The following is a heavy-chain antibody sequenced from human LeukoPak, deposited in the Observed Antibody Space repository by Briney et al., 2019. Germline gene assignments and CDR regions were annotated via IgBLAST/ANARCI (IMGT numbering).Heavy chain of an antibody. CDR3: VHRTMVTSVDH. D-gene: IGHD4-17*01. Sequence: KGSGPTLVKPTQTLTLTCTFSGFSLNTNAVAVGWVRQPPGQALEWLTFIYGNDDKRYSPPLASRLTITKDTSKNQVVLTMTDMDYVDTATYYCVHRTMVTSVDHWGQGTLVTVSP. CDR2: IYGNDDK. J-gene: IGHJ4*02. V-gene: IGHV2-5*01. CDR1: GFSLNTNAVA.